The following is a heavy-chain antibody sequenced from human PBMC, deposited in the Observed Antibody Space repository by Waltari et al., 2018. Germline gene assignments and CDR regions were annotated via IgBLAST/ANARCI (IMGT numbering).Heavy chain of an antibody. CDR1: GFNFDDYA. J-gene: IGHJ4*02. Sequence: EIQLVESGGGPVQPGRSLRLSCTASGFNFDDYAMYWVRQPPGKGLEWVAGINWMSGSIGYADSVKGRFTISRDNGKNSLYLEMNSLRIEDTALYYCAREVFRFDYWGQGALVTVSS. V-gene: IGHV3-9*01. CDR2: INWMSGSI. CDR3: AREVFRFDY.